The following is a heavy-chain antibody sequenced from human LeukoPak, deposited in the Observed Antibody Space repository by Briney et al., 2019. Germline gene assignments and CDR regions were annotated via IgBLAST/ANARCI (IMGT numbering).Heavy chain of an antibody. D-gene: IGHD3-16*01. CDR2: ISGSGDNT. CDR1: GFTFSRNA. Sequence: GGSLRLSCAASGFTFSRNAMSWVRQAPGKGLEWVSAISGSGDNTYYTDSVKGRFTISRDNSKSTLSLQMNSLRAEDTAVYYCVRGPGGVLRGFDNWGQGTLVTVSS. J-gene: IGHJ4*02. CDR3: VRGPGGVLRGFDN. V-gene: IGHV3-23*01.